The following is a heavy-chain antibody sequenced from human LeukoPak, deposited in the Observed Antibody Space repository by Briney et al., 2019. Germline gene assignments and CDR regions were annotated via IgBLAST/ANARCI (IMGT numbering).Heavy chain of an antibody. D-gene: IGHD2-2*02. CDR2: IYHSGST. J-gene: IGHJ3*02. CDR1: GGSISSGGYY. V-gene: IGHV4-30-2*01. CDR3: ARPIYCSSIGCYTGPDAFDI. Sequence: SQTLSLTCTVSGGSISSGGYYWSWIRQPPGKGLEWIGYIYHSGSTYYNPSLKSRVTISVDRSKNQFSLKLSSVTAADTAVYYCARPIYCSSIGCYTGPDAFDIWGQGTMVTVSS.